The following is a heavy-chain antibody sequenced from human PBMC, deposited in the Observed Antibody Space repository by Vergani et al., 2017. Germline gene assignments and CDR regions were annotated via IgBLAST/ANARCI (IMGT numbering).Heavy chain of an antibody. CDR1: GFTFDTYT. V-gene: IGHV3-23*01. J-gene: IGHJ4*02. CDR3: AKGLGRPVVPGDFDY. CDR2: ISSGGGDI. Sequence: EVQLLESGGGLVQPGGSRRLSCAGAGFTFDTYTMAYVRQAPGKGLEWVATISSGGGDIFYADSVKGRFTISRDNSKNTLFLQMNSLRAEDTAVYFCAKGLGRPVVPGDFDYWGQGTLVTVSS. D-gene: IGHD2-2*01.